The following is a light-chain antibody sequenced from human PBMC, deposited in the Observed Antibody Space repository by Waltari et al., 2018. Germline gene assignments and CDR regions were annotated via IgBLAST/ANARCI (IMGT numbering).Light chain of an antibody. J-gene: IGKJ5*01. CDR2: LGS. V-gene: IGKV2-28*01. Sequence: DIVMTQSPLSLPVTPGEPASISFRSSQSLLHSNGYNYLDWYLQKTGQSPQLLIYLGSKWASGVPDRFSGRGSGTEFTLKISSVEAEDVGVSYCMQALQTPQISFGQGTRLEIK. CDR1: QSLLHSNGYNY. CDR3: MQALQTPQIS.